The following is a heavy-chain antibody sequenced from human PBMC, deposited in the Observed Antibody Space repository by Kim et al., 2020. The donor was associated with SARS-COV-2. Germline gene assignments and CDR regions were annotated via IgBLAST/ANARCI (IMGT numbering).Heavy chain of an antibody. V-gene: IGHV4-59*01. CDR3: AREIRQSLSD. Sequence: SETLSLICTVSGGSISSYYWSWIRQPPGKGLEWIGYIYYSGSTNYNPSLKSRVTISVDTSKNQFSLKLSSVTAADTAVYYCAREIRQSLSDWGQGTLVT. CDR2: IYYSGST. J-gene: IGHJ4*02. CDR1: GGSISSYY. D-gene: IGHD6-19*01.